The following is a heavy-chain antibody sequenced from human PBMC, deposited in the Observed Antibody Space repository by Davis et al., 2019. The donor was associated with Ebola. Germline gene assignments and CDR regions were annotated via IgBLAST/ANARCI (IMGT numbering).Heavy chain of an antibody. Sequence: PGGSLRLSCAASGFTFSSYSMNWVRQAPGKGLEWVSSISSNSGHTYYADSVKGRSTISRDNAKNSLYLQMNSLRAEDTAVYYCAREAVWRFDPWGQGTLVTVSS. J-gene: IGHJ5*02. V-gene: IGHV3-21*04. CDR1: GFTFSSYS. D-gene: IGHD3-16*01. CDR2: ISSNSGHT. CDR3: AREAVWRFDP.